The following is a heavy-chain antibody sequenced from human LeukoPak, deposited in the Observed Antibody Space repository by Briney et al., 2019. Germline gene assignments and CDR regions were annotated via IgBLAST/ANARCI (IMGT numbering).Heavy chain of an antibody. CDR1: GGSISSYY. D-gene: IGHD2-15*01. V-gene: IGHV4-59*01. CDR2: IYHSGST. Sequence: SETLSLTCTVSGGSISSYYWSWIRQPPGKGLEWIGYIYHSGSTNYNPSLKSRVTISVDTSKNQFSLKLSSVTAADTAVYYCARDAITRGPENWFDPWGQGTLVTVSS. CDR3: ARDAITRGPENWFDP. J-gene: IGHJ5*02.